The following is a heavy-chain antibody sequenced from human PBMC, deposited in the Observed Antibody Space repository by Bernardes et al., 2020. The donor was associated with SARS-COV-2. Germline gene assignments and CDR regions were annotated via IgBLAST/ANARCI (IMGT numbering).Heavy chain of an antibody. CDR1: EFTFSSYW. CDR3: ARDPKVTTYYYGMDV. Sequence: GGSLRLSCAASEFTFSSYWMSWVRQAPGKGLEWVANIKEDGSEKNYVDSVKGRFTISRDNAKNSLYLHMNSLRAEDTAVYYCARDPKVTTYYYGMDVWDQGTTVTVSS. V-gene: IGHV3-7*03. D-gene: IGHD4-17*01. CDR2: IKEDGSEK. J-gene: IGHJ6*02.